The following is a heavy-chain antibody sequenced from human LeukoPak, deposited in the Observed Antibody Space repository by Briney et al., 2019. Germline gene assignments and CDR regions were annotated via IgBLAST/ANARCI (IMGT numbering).Heavy chain of an antibody. J-gene: IGHJ4*02. CDR3: ARDYPADY. Sequence: GGSLRLSCAASGFTFSSYPMHWVRQAQGKGLEWVALISSDGTDKKYANSVKGRFSMSRDNSKNTLYLQMYSLRVEDTGIYYCARDYPADYWGQGTLVTVSS. CDR2: ISSDGTDK. CDR1: GFTFSSYP. V-gene: IGHV3-30-3*01.